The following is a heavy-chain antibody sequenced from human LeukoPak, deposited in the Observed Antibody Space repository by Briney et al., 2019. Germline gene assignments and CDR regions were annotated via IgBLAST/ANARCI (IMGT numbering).Heavy chain of an antibody. J-gene: IGHJ6*04. D-gene: IGHD6-25*01. Sequence: ASVNVSCKASGYTFTSYGISWVRQAPGQGLAWMGWISAYNGNTNYAQKLQGRVTMTTDTSTSTAYMELRSLRSDDTAVYYCARDSLSLAANYYYYGMDVWGKGTTVTVSS. CDR3: ARDSLSLAANYYYYGMDV. CDR1: GYTFTSYG. V-gene: IGHV1-18*04. CDR2: ISAYNGNT.